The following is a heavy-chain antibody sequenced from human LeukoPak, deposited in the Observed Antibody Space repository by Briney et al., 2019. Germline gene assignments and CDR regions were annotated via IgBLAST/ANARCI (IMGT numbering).Heavy chain of an antibody. CDR3: ARDSRNAGYSYGYDDY. CDR1: GFTFSSYS. Sequence: GGSLRLSCAASGFTFSSYSMNWVRQARGKGLEWVSYISSSSSTIYYADSVKGRFTISRDNAKNSLYLQMNSLRDEDTAVYYCARDSRNAGYSYGYDDYWGQGTLVTVSS. V-gene: IGHV3-48*02. CDR2: ISSSSSTI. D-gene: IGHD5-18*01. J-gene: IGHJ4*02.